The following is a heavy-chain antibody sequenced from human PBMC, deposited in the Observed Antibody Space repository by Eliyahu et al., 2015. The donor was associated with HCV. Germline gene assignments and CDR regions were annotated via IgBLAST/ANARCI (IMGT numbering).Heavy chain of an antibody. CDR2: IYYSGST. D-gene: IGHD2-15*01. J-gene: IGHJ3*02. V-gene: IGHV4-59*01. Sequence: QVQLQESGPGLVKPSETLSLTFTVSGGXISSYYWSWIRQPPGKGLEWIGYIYYSGSTNYNPSLKSRVTISVDTSKNQFSLKLSSVTAADTAVYYCARGEPGSAFDIWGQGTMVTVSS. CDR3: ARGEPGSAFDI. CDR1: GGXISSYY.